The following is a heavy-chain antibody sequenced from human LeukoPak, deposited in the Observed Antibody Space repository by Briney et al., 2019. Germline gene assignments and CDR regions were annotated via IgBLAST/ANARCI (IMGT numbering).Heavy chain of an antibody. J-gene: IGHJ4*02. CDR1: GYSFTSYW. Sequence: GESLKISCKGSGYSFTSYWIGWVRQMPGKGLEWMGIIYPGDSDTRYSTSFQGQVTISADKSITTAYLQWRSLKASDTAIYYCARRIAAGDYFDYWGQGTLVTVSS. CDR3: ARRIAAGDYFDY. V-gene: IGHV5-51*01. CDR2: IYPGDSDT. D-gene: IGHD6-13*01.